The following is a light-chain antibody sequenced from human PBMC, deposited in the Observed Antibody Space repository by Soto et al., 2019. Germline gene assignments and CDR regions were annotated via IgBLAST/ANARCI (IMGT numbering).Light chain of an antibody. V-gene: IGLV1-40*01. CDR2: GNN. CDR1: SSNLGAPYD. CDR3: QSYDSSLSGYD. Sequence: QSVLTHPPSVSGAPGQTVIISCSGSSSNLGAPYDVNWFRQLPGTVPRLLIYGNNNRPSGVPDRFSGSKSGTSASLAITGLQPEDEADYYCQSYDSSLSGYDFGTGTKVTVL. J-gene: IGLJ1*01.